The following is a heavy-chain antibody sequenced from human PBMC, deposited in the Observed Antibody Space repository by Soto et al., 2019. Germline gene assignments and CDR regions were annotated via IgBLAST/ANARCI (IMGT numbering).Heavy chain of an antibody. CDR1: GFTFSSYA. Sequence: GGSLRLSCAASGFTFSSYAMHWVRQAPGKGLEWVAVISYDGSNKYYADSVRGRFTISRDNSKNTLYLQMNSLRAEDTAVYYCASIYDYVWGSYRPYYYYGMDVWGQGTTATVSS. CDR2: ISYDGSNK. V-gene: IGHV3-30-3*01. J-gene: IGHJ6*02. D-gene: IGHD3-16*02. CDR3: ASIYDYVWGSYRPYYYYGMDV.